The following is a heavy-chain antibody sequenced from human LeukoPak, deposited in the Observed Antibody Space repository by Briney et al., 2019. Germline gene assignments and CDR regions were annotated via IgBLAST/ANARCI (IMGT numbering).Heavy chain of an antibody. CDR1: GASISSYY. CDR3: ARGTGADY. Sequence: SETLSLTCTVSGASISSYYWSWIRQPPGKGLEWIGYIYYSGSTNYNPSLKSRVTKSVDTSKNQFSLKLSSVTAADTAVYYCARGTGADYWGQGTLVTVSS. CDR2: IYYSGST. D-gene: IGHD1-26*01. V-gene: IGHV4-59*08. J-gene: IGHJ4*02.